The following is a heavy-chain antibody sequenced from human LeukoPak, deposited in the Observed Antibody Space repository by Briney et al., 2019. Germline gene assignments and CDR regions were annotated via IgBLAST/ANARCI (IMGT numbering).Heavy chain of an antibody. J-gene: IGHJ2*01. CDR3: ARRIAGTATGGYFEP. CDR1: GFTFSAYA. D-gene: IGHD6-13*01. V-gene: IGHV3-23*01. CDR2: MSGSGGST. Sequence: GGSLRLSCTASGFTFSAYAVSWVRQAPGKGLEWVSVMSGSGGSTYYADSVKGRFTISRDNSKKTLYLQMNSLRADDTAVYYCARRIAGTATGGYFEPWGRGTLVSVSS.